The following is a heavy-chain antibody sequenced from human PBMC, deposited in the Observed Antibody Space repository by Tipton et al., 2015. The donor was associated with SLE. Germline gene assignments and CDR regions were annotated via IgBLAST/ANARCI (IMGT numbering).Heavy chain of an antibody. CDR2: MYYTGIT. J-gene: IGHJ4*02. CDR3: ARRKSSWTYYFDY. Sequence: TLSLTCTVSGGSVTTYYWSWIRQSPGKKLEWIGYMYYTGITKFNPSLESRVAISVDTSKNQFSLNLTSVTAADTAVYYCARRKSSWTYYFDYWGQGTLVTVSS. CDR1: GGSVTTYY. V-gene: IGHV4-59*08. D-gene: IGHD6-13*01.